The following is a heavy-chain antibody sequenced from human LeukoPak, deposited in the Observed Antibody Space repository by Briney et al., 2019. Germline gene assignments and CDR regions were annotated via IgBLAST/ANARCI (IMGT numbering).Heavy chain of an antibody. D-gene: IGHD5-24*01. Sequence: GSLRLSCAASGFTFSSYAMSWVRQAPGKGLEWVSVIYSGGSTYYADSVKGRFTISRDNSKNTLYLQMNSLRAEDTAVYYCARVRRMADYWGQGTLVTVSS. CDR3: ARVRRMADY. J-gene: IGHJ4*02. CDR2: IYSGGST. CDR1: GFTFSSYA. V-gene: IGHV3-66*01.